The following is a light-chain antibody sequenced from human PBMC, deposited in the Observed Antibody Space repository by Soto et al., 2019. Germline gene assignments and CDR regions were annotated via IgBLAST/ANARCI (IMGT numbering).Light chain of an antibody. J-gene: IGKJ2*01. Sequence: DIQMTQSPSSLSASVGDRVTITCRASQSISSYLNWYQQKPRKAPKLLIYAASSLQSGVPSRFSGSGSGSDFTLPISSLQPEDFATYYCQQSYSTHTFGQGTKLEIK. CDR2: AAS. CDR3: QQSYSTHT. V-gene: IGKV1-39*01. CDR1: QSISSY.